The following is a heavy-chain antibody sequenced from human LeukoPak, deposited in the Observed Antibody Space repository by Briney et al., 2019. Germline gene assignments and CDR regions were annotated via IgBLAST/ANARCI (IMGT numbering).Heavy chain of an antibody. CDR1: GFTFSTYW. CDR2: IKQDGSQK. Sequence: GGSLRLSCAVSGFTFSTYWMSWVRQAPGKGLEWVGNIKQDGSQKYYVHSVKGRFTISRDNAKNSLYLQMNSLRAEDTAVYYCAREKSGSNAAFDYWGQGTLVTVSS. J-gene: IGHJ4*02. D-gene: IGHD1-26*01. V-gene: IGHV3-7*01. CDR3: AREKSGSNAAFDY.